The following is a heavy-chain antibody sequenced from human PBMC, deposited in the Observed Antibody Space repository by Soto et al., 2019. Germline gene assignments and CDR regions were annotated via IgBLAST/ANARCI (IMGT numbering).Heavy chain of an antibody. Sequence: QVQLVESGGGVVQPGRSLRLSCAASGFTFSSYGMHWVRQAPGKGLEWVAVISYDGSNKYYADSVKGRFTISRDNSKNTLYLQMNSLRAEDTAVYYCAILRGYCGSTSCHFDYWGQGTLVTVSS. CDR3: AILRGYCGSTSCHFDY. CDR2: ISYDGSNK. J-gene: IGHJ4*02. CDR1: GFTFSSYG. V-gene: IGHV3-30*03. D-gene: IGHD2-2*01.